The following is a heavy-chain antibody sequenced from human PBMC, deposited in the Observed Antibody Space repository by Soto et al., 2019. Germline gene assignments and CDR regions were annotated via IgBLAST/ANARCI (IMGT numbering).Heavy chain of an antibody. D-gene: IGHD6-13*01. CDR3: ARASSSWYYYYYYMDV. V-gene: IGHV4-59*01. CDR2: IYYSGST. CDR1: GGSISSYY. J-gene: IGHJ6*03. Sequence: SETLSLTCTVSGGSISSYYWSWIRQPPGKGLEWIGYIYYSGSTNYNPSLKSRVTISVDTSKNQFSLKLSSVTAADTAVYYCARASSSWYYYYYYMDVWGKGTTVTVSS.